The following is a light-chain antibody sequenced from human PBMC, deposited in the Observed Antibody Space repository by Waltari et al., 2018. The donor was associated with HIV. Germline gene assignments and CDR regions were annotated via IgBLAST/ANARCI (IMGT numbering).Light chain of an antibody. CDR2: AVS. J-gene: IGKJ2*01. Sequence: DIQMTQSPSSLSASVGERVTITCRASEGISNSLAWYQQQPGKAPKLLLYAVSTLERGVPSRFSGSGSGTDYTLTISSLHPEDFATYYCQQYYSDPMYTFGQGTKLEIK. CDR1: EGISNS. V-gene: IGKV1-NL1*01. CDR3: QQYYSDPMYT.